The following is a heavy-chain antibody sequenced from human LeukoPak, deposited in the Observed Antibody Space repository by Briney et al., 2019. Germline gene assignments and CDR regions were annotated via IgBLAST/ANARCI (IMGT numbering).Heavy chain of an antibody. J-gene: IGHJ3*02. D-gene: IGHD6-19*01. Sequence: GGSLRLSCAASGFTFSSYSMNWVRQAPGKGLEWVSCISSSSSTIYYADSVKGRFTISRDNAKNSLYLQMNSLRAEDTAVYYCARDQTVVSYSSGWYTHRLDAFDIWGQGTMVTVSS. CDR1: GFTFSSYS. CDR3: ARDQTVVSYSSGWYTHRLDAFDI. CDR2: ISSSSSTI. V-gene: IGHV3-48*01.